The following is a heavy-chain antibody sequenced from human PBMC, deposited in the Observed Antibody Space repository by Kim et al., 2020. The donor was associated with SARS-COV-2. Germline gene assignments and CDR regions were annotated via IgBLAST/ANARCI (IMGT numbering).Heavy chain of an antibody. V-gene: IGHV3-11*05. J-gene: IGHJ4*02. Sequence: ADSVKGRFTISRDNAKNSLYLQMNSRRAEDTAVYYCARAPGYSSGWYSPHYWGQGTLVTVSS. D-gene: IGHD6-19*01. CDR3: ARAPGYSSGWYSPHY.